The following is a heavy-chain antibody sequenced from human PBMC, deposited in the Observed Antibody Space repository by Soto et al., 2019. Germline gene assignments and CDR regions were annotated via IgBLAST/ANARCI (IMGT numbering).Heavy chain of an antibody. CDR1: GFTFSSYA. CDR3: ARDGVEQQLPRFYFDY. J-gene: IGHJ4*02. Sequence: QVQLVESGGGVVQPGRSLRLSCAASGFTFSSYAMHWVRQAPGKGLEWVAVISYDGSNKYYADSVKGRFTISRDNSKNTLYLQMNSLRAEDTAVYYCARDGVEQQLPRFYFDYWGQGTLVTVSS. V-gene: IGHV3-30-3*01. CDR2: ISYDGSNK. D-gene: IGHD6-13*01.